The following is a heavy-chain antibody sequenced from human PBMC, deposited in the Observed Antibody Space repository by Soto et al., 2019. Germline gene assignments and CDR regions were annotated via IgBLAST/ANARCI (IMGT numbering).Heavy chain of an antibody. D-gene: IGHD2-8*01. J-gene: IGHJ4*02. CDR2: ISAYNGNT. Sequence: ASVKVSCKASGYTFTSYGISWVRQAPGQGLGWMGWISAYNGNTNYAQKLQGRVTMTTDTSTSTAYTELRSLRSDDTAVCYCARDTDRYCTNGVCGARGGYWGQGTLVTVSS. V-gene: IGHV1-18*01. CDR3: ARDTDRYCTNGVCGARGGY. CDR1: GYTFTSYG.